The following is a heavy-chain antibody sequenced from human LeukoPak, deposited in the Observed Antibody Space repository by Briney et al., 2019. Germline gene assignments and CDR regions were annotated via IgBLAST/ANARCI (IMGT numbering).Heavy chain of an antibody. V-gene: IGHV4-39*01. D-gene: IGHD3-10*01. CDR2: IYYSGST. J-gene: IGHJ5*02. CDR1: GGSISSSSYY. CDR3: ARSLPGRLRGWFDP. Sequence: SETLSLTCTVSGGSISSSSYYWGWIRQPPGKGLEWIGSIYYSGSTYYNPSLKSRVTVSVDTSKNQFSLKLSSVTAADTAVYYCARSLPGRLRGWFDPWGQGTLVTVSS.